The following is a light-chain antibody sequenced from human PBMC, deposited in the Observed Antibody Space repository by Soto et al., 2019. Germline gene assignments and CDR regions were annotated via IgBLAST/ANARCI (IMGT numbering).Light chain of an antibody. CDR3: SSYTSSSTR. Sequence: QSALTQPASVSGSPGQSITISCTGTSSDVCGYNYVSWYQQHPGKAPKLMIYDVSNRPSGVSNRFSGSKSGNTASLTISGLQAEDEADYYCSSYTSSSTRFGTGPKLTVL. CDR1: SSDVCGYNY. CDR2: DVS. V-gene: IGLV2-14*01. J-gene: IGLJ1*01.